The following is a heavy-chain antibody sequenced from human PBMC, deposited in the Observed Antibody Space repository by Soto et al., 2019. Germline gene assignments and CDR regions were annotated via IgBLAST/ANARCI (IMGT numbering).Heavy chain of an antibody. CDR3: AREDSGYSSTWYTHY. Sequence: ASVKVSCKASGYIFTTYYIHWVRQAPGQGLEWMGIINPSGGSTSYAQKFQGRVTMTRDTSTSTVYMELSSLRSEDTAVYYCAREDSGYSSTWYTHYWGQGTLVTVSS. D-gene: IGHD6-13*01. J-gene: IGHJ4*02. CDR1: GYIFTTYY. CDR2: INPSGGST. V-gene: IGHV1-46*01.